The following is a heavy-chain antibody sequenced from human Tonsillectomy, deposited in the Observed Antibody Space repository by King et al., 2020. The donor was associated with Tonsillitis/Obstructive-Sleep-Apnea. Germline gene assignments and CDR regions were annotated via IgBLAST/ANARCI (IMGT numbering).Heavy chain of an antibody. V-gene: IGHV1-69*04. J-gene: IGHJ3*01. CDR2: IIPMLDIR. Sequence: QLVQSGAEVKKPGSSVKVPCKASGGTINSYGISWVRQAPGQGLEWMGRIIPMLDIRNYAQKFQGRVTFTADTSTSTAYLELSSLRSEDTAVYYCASSTAWVAAAGCFVFWGRGTIVTDSS. D-gene: IGHD6-13*01. CDR1: GGTINSYG. CDR3: ASSTAWVAAAGCFVF.